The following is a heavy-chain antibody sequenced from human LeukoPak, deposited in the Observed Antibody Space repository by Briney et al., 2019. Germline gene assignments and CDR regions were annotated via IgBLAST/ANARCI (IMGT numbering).Heavy chain of an antibody. D-gene: IGHD6-19*01. CDR1: GGSFSGYY. Sequence: PSETLSLTCAVYGGSFSGYYWSWIRQPPGKGLEWLGEINHSGSTNYNASLKSRVTISVDTSKNQFSLNQSSAASADTAVYYCARRPIAVAGTKYFQHWGQGTLVTVSS. CDR2: INHSGST. V-gene: IGHV4-34*01. CDR3: ARRPIAVAGTKYFQH. J-gene: IGHJ1*01.